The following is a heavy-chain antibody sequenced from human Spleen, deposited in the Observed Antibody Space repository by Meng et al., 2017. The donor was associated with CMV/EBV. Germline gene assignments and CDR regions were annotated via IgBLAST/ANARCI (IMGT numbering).Heavy chain of an antibody. CDR1: GFIFSRHW. J-gene: IGHJ4*02. CDR2: INSDGSST. CDR3: ARDLSDSYGPTNNFDH. D-gene: IGHD5-18*01. Sequence: GGSLRLSCVASGFIFSRHWMHWVRQAPRKGLVWVSRINSDGSSTNYADSVKGRFTISRDNAKNTLYLQMNSLRAEDAAVYYCARDLSDSYGPTNNFDHWGQGTLVTVSS. V-gene: IGHV3-74*01.